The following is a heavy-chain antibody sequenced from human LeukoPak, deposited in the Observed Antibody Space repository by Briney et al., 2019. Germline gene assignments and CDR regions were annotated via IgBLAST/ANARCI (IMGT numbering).Heavy chain of an antibody. V-gene: IGHV1-2*02. Sequence: ASVKVSCKASGYTFTGHYMHWVRQAPGQGPEWMGWISPDSGGTSYAQNFQGRVTMTRDTSISTAYVELSRLRSDDMAVYYCARVGVGDSYYFDYWGQGTLVTVSS. CDR3: ARVGVGDSYYFDY. CDR2: ISPDSGGT. CDR1: GYTFTGHY. D-gene: IGHD1-26*01. J-gene: IGHJ4*02.